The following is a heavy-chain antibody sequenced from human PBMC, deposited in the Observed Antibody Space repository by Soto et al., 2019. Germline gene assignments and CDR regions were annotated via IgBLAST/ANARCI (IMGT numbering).Heavy chain of an antibody. CDR3: ARWWSGSRQGFDP. J-gene: IGHJ5*02. V-gene: IGHV4-31*03. CDR1: GGSISSGDYY. Sequence: QVQLQESGPGLVKPSQTLSLTCTVSGGSISSGDYYWSWIRQHPGKGLEWIGYIYYSGSTYYNPSLKRRVTISVDTSKNQFSLKLSSVTAADTAVYYCARWWSGSRQGFDPWGQGTLGTVSS. CDR2: IYYSGST. D-gene: IGHD3-3*01.